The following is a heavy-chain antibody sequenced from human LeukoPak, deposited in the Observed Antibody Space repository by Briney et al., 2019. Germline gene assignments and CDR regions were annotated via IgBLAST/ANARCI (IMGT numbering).Heavy chain of an antibody. J-gene: IGHJ6*03. Sequence: PSQTLSLTCTVSGGSISSGGYYWSWIRQPPGKGLEWIGYIYHSGSTYYNSSLKSRVTISVDTSKNRFSLNLSSVTAADTAVYFCGRVLQAYMDVWGKGTTVTVSS. CDR1: GGSISSGGYY. V-gene: IGHV4-30-2*01. D-gene: IGHD1-1*01. CDR2: IYHSGST. CDR3: GRVLQAYMDV.